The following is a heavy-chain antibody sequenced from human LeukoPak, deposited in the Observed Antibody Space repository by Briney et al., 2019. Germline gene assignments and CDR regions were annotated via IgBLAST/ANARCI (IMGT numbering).Heavy chain of an antibody. CDR2: IYTSGST. CDR3: ARGELAYYYYYYMDV. CDR1: GGSISSYY. J-gene: IGHJ6*03. V-gene: IGHV4-4*07. Sequence: PSETLSLTCTVSGGSISSYYWSWIRQPAGKGLEWIGRIYTSGSTNYNPSLKSRVTMSVDTSKNQFSLKLSSVTAADTAVYYCARGELAYYYYYYMDVWGKGTTVTISS. D-gene: IGHD1-1*01.